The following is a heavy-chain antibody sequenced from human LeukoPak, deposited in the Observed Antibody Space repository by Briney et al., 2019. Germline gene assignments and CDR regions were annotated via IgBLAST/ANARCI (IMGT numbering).Heavy chain of an antibody. CDR2: IYTSGST. CDR3: ARHRFSGRLLFDY. D-gene: IGHD1-26*01. Sequence: SETLFLTCTVSGDSIRSYYWSWIRQPPGKGLEWIGYIYTSGSTNYNPSLKSRVTILVDTSKNQFSLRLSSVTAVDTAAYYCARHRFSGRLLFDYWGQGTLVTVSS. V-gene: IGHV4-4*09. CDR1: GDSIRSYY. J-gene: IGHJ4*02.